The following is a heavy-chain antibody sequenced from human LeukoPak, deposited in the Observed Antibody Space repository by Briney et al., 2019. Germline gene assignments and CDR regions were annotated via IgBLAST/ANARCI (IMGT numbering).Heavy chain of an antibody. V-gene: IGHV4-34*01. J-gene: IGHJ5*02. D-gene: IGHD3-22*01. Sequence: SETLSLTCAVYGGSFSGYYWSWIRQPPGKGLEWIGEINHSESTNYNPSLKSRVTISVDTSKNQVSLRLSSVTAADTAVYYCARTVYYYGSRGYSNNWFDPRGQGTLVTVSS. CDR3: ARTVYYYGSRGYSNNWFDP. CDR2: INHSEST. CDR1: GGSFSGYY.